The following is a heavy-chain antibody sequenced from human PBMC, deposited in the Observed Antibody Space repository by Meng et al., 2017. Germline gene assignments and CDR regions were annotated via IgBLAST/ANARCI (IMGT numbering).Heavy chain of an antibody. D-gene: IGHD6-6*01. V-gene: IGHV3-33*01. CDR2: TWYDETQK. CDR3: GREKYSSSYYYYYGMDV. J-gene: IGHJ6*02. Sequence: GESLKISCAASGFTFSSYGMHWVRQAPGKGLEWVAVTWYDETQKYYIDSVKDRFTISRDNSKSTLYLQMSSLRAEDTAVYYCGREKYSSSYYYYYGMDVWGQGTTVTVSS. CDR1: GFTFSSYG.